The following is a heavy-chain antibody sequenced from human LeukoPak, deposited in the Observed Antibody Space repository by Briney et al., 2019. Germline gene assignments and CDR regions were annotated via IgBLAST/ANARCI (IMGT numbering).Heavy chain of an antibody. V-gene: IGHV3-66*04. CDR1: GSTPSSNY. Sequence: GGSLTLSCAASGSTPSSNYMSWARQPQGRGREWVSVIYSGGSTNNADSGKGRFTISRDNSKNTMYLQMNSLRAEDTAVYYCARLPPGIAVADYWGQGTLVTVSS. CDR3: ARLPPGIAVADY. D-gene: IGHD6-19*01. CDR2: IYSGGST. J-gene: IGHJ4*02.